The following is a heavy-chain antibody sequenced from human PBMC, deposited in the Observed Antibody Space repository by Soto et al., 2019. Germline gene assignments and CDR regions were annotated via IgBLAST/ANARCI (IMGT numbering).Heavy chain of an antibody. CDR3: ARGGCSGGSCYSPYYYGMDV. CDR2: IIPIFGTA. V-gene: IGHV1-69*01. CDR1: GGTFSSYA. Sequence: QVQLVQSGAEVKKPGSSVKVSCKASGGTFSSYAISWVRQAPGQGLEWMGGIIPIFGTANYAQKFQGRVTITADESTSTAYMELSSLRPEDTAVYYCARGGCSGGSCYSPYYYGMDVWGQGTTVTVSS. J-gene: IGHJ6*02. D-gene: IGHD2-15*01.